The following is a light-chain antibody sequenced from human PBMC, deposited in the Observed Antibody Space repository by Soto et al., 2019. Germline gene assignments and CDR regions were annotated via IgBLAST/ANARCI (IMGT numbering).Light chain of an antibody. CDR2: GAS. CDR3: RQYNNWPPYT. Sequence: EIVMTQSPATLSVSPGERATLSCRASRSVSSNLAWYQQKPGQAPRLLMYGASTRATGIPARFSGSGSGTEFTLTISSLQSEDLAVYYFRQYNNWPPYTFGQGTKVEIK. CDR1: RSVSSN. V-gene: IGKV3-15*01. J-gene: IGKJ2*01.